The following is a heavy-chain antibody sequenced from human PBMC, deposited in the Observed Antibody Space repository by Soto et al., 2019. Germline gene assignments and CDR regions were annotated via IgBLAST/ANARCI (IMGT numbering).Heavy chain of an antibody. J-gene: IGHJ4*02. V-gene: IGHV4-34*01. CDR3: ARGRHYGSGSYYKIRPFDY. CDR2: INHSGST. D-gene: IGHD3-10*01. CDR1: GGSFSGYY. Sequence: SETLSLTCAVYGGSFSGYYWSWIRQPPGKGLEWIGEINHSGSTNYNPSLKSRVTISVDTSKNQFSLKLSSVTAADTAVYYCARGRHYGSGSYYKIRPFDYWGQGTLVTVSS.